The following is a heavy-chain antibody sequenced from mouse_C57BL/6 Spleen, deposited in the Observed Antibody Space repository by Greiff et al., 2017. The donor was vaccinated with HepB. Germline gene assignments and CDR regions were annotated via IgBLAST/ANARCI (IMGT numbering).Heavy chain of an antibody. CDR3: AREGSSYVADY. CDR2: ISYDGSN. Sequence: EVQLVESGPGLVKPSQSLSLTCSVPGYSITSGYYWNWIRQFPGNKLEWMGYISYDGSNNYNPSLKNRISITRDTSKNQFFLKLNSVTTEDTATYYCAREGSSYVADYWGQGTSVTVSS. V-gene: IGHV3-6*01. J-gene: IGHJ4*01. D-gene: IGHD1-1*01. CDR1: GYSITSGYY.